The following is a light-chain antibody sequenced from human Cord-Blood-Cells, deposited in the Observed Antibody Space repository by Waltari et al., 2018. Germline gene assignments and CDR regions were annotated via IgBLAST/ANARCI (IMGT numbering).Light chain of an antibody. Sequence: DIVMTQYPDSLAVSLGERATINCKSSQSVLYSSNNKNYLAWYQQKPGQPPKLLIYWASTRESGVPDRFSGSGSGTDFTLTIGSLQAEDVAVYYCQQYYSTPLTFGQGTKVEIK. CDR2: WAS. CDR1: QSVLYSSNNKNY. V-gene: IGKV4-1*01. CDR3: QQYYSTPLT. J-gene: IGKJ1*01.